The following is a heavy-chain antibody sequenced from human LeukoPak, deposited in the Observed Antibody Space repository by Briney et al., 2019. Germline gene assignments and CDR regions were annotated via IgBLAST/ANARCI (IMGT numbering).Heavy chain of an antibody. V-gene: IGHV1-18*01. CDR2: ISAYNGNT. CDR3: AREDRWFGDLQLEY. CDR1: GYAFTSYG. D-gene: IGHD3-10*01. Sequence: ASVKVTCKASGYAFTSYGISWVRQAPGQGLEWMGWISAYNGNTNYAQKLQGRVTMTTDTSTSTAYMELRSLRSDDTAVYYCAREDRWFGDLQLEYWGQGTLVTVSS. J-gene: IGHJ4*02.